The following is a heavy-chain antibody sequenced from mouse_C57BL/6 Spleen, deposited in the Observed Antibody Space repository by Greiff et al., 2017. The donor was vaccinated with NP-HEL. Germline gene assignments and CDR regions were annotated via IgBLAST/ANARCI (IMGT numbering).Heavy chain of an antibody. D-gene: IGHD2-4*01. Sequence: EVKLMESGGGLVKPGGSLKLSCAASGFTFSSYAMSWVRQTPEKRLEWVATISDGGSYTYYPDNVKGRFTISRDNAKNNLYLQMSHLKSEDTAMYYCAREGDYEEGFAYWGQGTLVTVSA. CDR2: ISDGGSYT. CDR1: GFTFSSYA. J-gene: IGHJ3*01. CDR3: AREGDYEEGFAY. V-gene: IGHV5-4*01.